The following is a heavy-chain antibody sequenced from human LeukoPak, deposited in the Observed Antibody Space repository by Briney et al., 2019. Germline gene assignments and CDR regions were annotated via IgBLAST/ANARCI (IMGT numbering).Heavy chain of an antibody. CDR1: GYTFTSYG. D-gene: IGHD4-23*01. J-gene: IGHJ4*02. CDR2: ISAYNGNT. CDR3: ARHRSISTTVVTHVDY. V-gene: IGHV1-18*01. Sequence: ASVKVSCKASGYTFTSYGISWVRQAPGQGLEWMGWISAYNGNTNYAQKLQGRVTMTIDTSTSTAYMELRSLRSDDTAVYYCARHRSISTTVVTHVDYWGQGTLVTVSS.